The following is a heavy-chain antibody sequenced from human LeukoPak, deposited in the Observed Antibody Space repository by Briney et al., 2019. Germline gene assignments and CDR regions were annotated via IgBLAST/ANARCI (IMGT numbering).Heavy chain of an antibody. Sequence: GGSLRLSCAASGFTFSSYAMSWVRQAPGKGLEWVSTISGNGGDTYYADSVKGWFTISRDNSKNTLYLQMNSLRAEDTAVYFCAKDAQRGFDYSNSLEYWGQGTLVTVSS. CDR1: GFTFSSYA. CDR3: AKDAQRGFDYSNSLEY. D-gene: IGHD4-11*01. CDR2: ISGNGGDT. V-gene: IGHV3-23*01. J-gene: IGHJ4*02.